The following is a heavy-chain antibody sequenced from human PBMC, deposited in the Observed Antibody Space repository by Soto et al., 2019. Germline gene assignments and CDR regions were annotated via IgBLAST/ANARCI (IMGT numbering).Heavy chain of an antibody. D-gene: IGHD4-17*01. CDR2: INPNTGGT. Sequence: QVQLVQSGAEVKKPGASVKVSCKASGYTFTGNYIHWVRQAPGQGLEYMGWINPNTGGTTYTQKFQGRVTMTRDTSISTAYMEVSSLTSDDTAVYYCARRSTVEKGFVYWGQGTLVTVSS. CDR1: GYTFTGNY. CDR3: ARRSTVEKGFVY. V-gene: IGHV1-2*02. J-gene: IGHJ4*02.